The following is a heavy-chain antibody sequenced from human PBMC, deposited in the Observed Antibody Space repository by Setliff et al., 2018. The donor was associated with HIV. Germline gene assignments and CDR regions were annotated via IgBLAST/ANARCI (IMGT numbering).Heavy chain of an antibody. Sequence: SETLSLTCAVYGGSFSGYHWTWIRQCPGKGLEWIGEINQSGITNYNPSLKSRLTISVDTSKNQFSLRLTSVTAADTAIYFCARGQTTTTLSTLRGRAFDIWGQGTMVTVSS. J-gene: IGHJ3*02. CDR2: INQSGIT. CDR3: ARGQTTTTLSTLRGRAFDI. D-gene: IGHD4-4*01. V-gene: IGHV4-34*01. CDR1: GGSFSGYH.